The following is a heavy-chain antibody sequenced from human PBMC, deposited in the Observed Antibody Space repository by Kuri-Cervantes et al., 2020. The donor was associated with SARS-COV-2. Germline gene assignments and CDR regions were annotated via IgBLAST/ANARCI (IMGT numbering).Heavy chain of an antibody. Sequence: GGSLRLSCAASGFTFSDYYMSWIRQAPGKGLEWASYISSSSYTNYADSVKGRFTISRDNAKNSLYLQMNSLRAEDTAVYYCARANVRAILSYYYYYGMDVWGQGTTVTVSS. CDR2: ISSSSYT. CDR3: ARANVRAILSYYYYYGMDV. CDR1: GFTFSDYY. V-gene: IGHV3-11*06. D-gene: IGHD3-16*02. J-gene: IGHJ6*02.